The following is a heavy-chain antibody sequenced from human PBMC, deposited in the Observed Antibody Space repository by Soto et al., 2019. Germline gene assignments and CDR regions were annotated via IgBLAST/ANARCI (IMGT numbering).Heavy chain of an antibody. J-gene: IGHJ6*03. CDR3: AKSAILPAAMLCYPYSMDV. CDR1: GFTFSSYA. V-gene: IGHV3-23*01. CDR2: ISGGGGST. D-gene: IGHD2-2*01. Sequence: EVQLLESGGGLVQPGGSLRLSCAASGFTFSSYAMSWVRQAPGKGLEWVSAISGGGGSTYYADSVKGRFSISRDNSKNTPYLQMNSLRPEDTAVYYCAKSAILPAAMLCYPYSMDVWGKGTTVTVSS.